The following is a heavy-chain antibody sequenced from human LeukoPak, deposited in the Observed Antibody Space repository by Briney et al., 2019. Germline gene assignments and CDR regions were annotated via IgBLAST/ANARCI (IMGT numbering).Heavy chain of an antibody. CDR3: AVNLTRHTFDI. J-gene: IGHJ3*02. Sequence: PSETLSLTCVVSGYSITNGYYWSWIRQSPGKGLEWIGSIYYSGSTNYNPSLKSRVTISVDTSKNQFSLELSSVTAADTAVYYCAVNLTRHTFDIWGQGTMATVSS. V-gene: IGHV4-38-2*01. CDR2: IYYSGST. D-gene: IGHD1-1*01. CDR1: GYSITNGYY.